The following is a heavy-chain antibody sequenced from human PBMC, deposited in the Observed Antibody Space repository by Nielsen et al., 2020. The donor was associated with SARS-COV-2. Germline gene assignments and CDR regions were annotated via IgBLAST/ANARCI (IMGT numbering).Heavy chain of an antibody. CDR1: GGTFSSYA. J-gene: IGHJ6*02. V-gene: IGHV1-69*04. CDR2: IIPILGIA. Sequence: SVKVSCKASGGTFSSYAISWVRQAPGQGLEWMGRIIPILGIANYAQKFQGRVTITANKSTSTAYMELSSLRSEDTAVYYCAREGCSGGSCPMDVWGQGTTVTVSS. CDR3: AREGCSGGSCPMDV. D-gene: IGHD2-15*01.